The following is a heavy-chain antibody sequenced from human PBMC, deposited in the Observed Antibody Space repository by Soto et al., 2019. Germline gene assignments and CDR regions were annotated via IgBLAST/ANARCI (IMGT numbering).Heavy chain of an antibody. Sequence: EVQLVESGGGLVKPGGSLRLSCAASGFTFSSYSMNWVRQAPGKGLEWVSSISSSSSYIYYADSVQGRFTISRDNAKNSLYLQMNSLRAEDTAVYYCARAGQLLLGYYGMDVWGQGTTVTVSS. D-gene: IGHD2-2*01. J-gene: IGHJ6*02. V-gene: IGHV3-21*01. CDR2: ISSSSSYI. CDR3: ARAGQLLLGYYGMDV. CDR1: GFTFSSYS.